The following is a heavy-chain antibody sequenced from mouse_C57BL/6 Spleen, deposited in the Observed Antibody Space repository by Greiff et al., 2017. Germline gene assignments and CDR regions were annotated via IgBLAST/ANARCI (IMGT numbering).Heavy chain of an antibody. D-gene: IGHD3-3*01. CDR2: IRNKANNHAT. Sequence: EVKVEESGGGLVQPGGSMKLSCAASGFTFSDAWMDWVRQSPEKGLEWVAEIRNKANNHATYYAESVKGRFTISSDDSKSSVYLQMNSLRAEDTGIDYCTRRAGTGDWYFDVWGTGTTVTVSS. J-gene: IGHJ1*03. CDR3: TRRAGTGDWYFDV. V-gene: IGHV6-6*01. CDR1: GFTFSDAW.